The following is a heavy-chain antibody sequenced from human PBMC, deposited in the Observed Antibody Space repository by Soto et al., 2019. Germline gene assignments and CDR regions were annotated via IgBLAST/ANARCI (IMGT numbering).Heavy chain of an antibody. CDR2: INAKNGTT. V-gene: IGHV1-3*01. D-gene: IGHD2-2*01. J-gene: IGHJ4*02. CDR3: SSYQYSSHSCLFSY. Sequence: SVKLTWKNSAYSITTYDMHWLHQTPGERLERMGWINAKNGTTKYTQKFQGRVTITRDTPASTAYMELSSLRYEDTVVYYFSSYQYSSHSCLFSYWGQGTLVPVSS. CDR1: AYSITTYD.